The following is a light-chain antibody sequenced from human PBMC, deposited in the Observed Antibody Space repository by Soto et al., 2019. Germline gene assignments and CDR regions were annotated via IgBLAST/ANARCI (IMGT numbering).Light chain of an antibody. CDR2: DAS. CDR1: QGISTF. CDR3: QQVNSYSEA. Sequence: DIQLTQSPSFMSASVGDRVTITCRASQGISTFLAWYQQHPGTAPKRLIYDASNLQSGVPSRFSGSGSGTEFTLTISSLQPEDFATYYCQQVNSYSEAFGQGTKVDIK. V-gene: IGKV1-9*01. J-gene: IGKJ1*01.